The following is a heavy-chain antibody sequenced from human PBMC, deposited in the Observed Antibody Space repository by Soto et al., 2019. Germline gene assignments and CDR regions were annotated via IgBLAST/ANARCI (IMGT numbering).Heavy chain of an antibody. CDR1: GFTFGDYA. CDR3: TRDCGGNCYRVVY. D-gene: IGHD2-21*02. V-gene: IGHV3-49*03. Sequence: PGGSLRLSCTASGFTFGDYAMSWFRQAPGKGLEWVGFIRSKAYGGTTEYAASVKGRFTISRDDSKSIAYLQMNSLRTEDTAIYYCTRDCGGNCYRVVYWGQGTLVTVSS. CDR2: IRSKAYGGTT. J-gene: IGHJ4*02.